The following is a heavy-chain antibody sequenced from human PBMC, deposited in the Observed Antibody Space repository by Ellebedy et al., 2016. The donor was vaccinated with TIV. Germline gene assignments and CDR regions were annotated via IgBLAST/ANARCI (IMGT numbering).Heavy chain of an antibody. CDR1: GFTFSRYW. Sequence: GGSLRLXXAASGFTFSRYWMHWVRQAPGAGLVWVSRISTDGSSTTYADSVKGRFTISRDNAKNTLYLQLHSLRAEDTAVYYCARPSYTDLPGGFDIWGRGTMVTVSS. D-gene: IGHD2-2*02. J-gene: IGHJ3*02. CDR3: ARPSYTDLPGGFDI. CDR2: ISTDGSST. V-gene: IGHV3-74*01.